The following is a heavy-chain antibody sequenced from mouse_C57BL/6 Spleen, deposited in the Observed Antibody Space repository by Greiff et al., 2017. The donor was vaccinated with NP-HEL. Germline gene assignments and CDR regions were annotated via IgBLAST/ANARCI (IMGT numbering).Heavy chain of an antibody. V-gene: IGHV1-69*01. CDR1: GYTFTSYW. CDR3: ARRGYYYGSYFDY. CDR2: IDPSDSYT. D-gene: IGHD1-1*01. Sequence: QVHVKQPGAELVMPGASVKLSCKASGYTFTSYWMHWVKQRPGQGLEWIGEIDPSDSYTNYNQKFKGKSTLTVDKSSSTAYMQLSSLTSEDSAVYYCARRGYYYGSYFDYWGQGTTLTVSS. J-gene: IGHJ2*01.